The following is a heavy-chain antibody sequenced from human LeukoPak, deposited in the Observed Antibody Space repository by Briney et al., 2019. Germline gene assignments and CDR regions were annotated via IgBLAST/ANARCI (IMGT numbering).Heavy chain of an antibody. Sequence: ASVKVSFKVSGYTLTELSMHWVRQAPGKGLEGMGGFDPEDGETIYAQKFQGRVTMTEDTSTDTAYMELSSLRSEDTAVYYCATVSDYGGNSRWWGGDYWGQGTLVTVSS. V-gene: IGHV1-24*01. J-gene: IGHJ4*02. CDR3: ATVSDYGGNSRWWGGDY. D-gene: IGHD4-23*01. CDR1: GYTLTELS. CDR2: FDPEDGET.